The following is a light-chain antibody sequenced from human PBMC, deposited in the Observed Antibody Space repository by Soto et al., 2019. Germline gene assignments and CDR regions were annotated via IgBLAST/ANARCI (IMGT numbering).Light chain of an antibody. CDR3: QQYGSSPWT. J-gene: IGKJ1*01. CDR2: GAS. V-gene: IGKV3-20*01. CDR1: HSVSSSY. Sequence: EIVLTQSPGTLSLSPGERATLSCRASHSVSSSYLAWYQQKPGQAPRPLIYGASSRAIGIPDRFSGSGSGTDFTLTISRLEPEDFVVYYCQQYGSSPWTFGQGTKVEIK.